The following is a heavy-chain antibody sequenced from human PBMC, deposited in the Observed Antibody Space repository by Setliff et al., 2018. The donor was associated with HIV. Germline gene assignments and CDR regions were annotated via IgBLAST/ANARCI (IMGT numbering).Heavy chain of an antibody. CDR2: IHPSGGST. V-gene: IGHV1-46*01. D-gene: IGHD1-26*01. J-gene: IGHJ5*02. CDR1: GYTFTNYY. CDR3: ARGVSSGTYYFSQFNWFDP. Sequence: ASVKVSCKASGYTFTNYYIHWVRQAPGQGLEWMGIIHPSGGSTNYAQNFQGRVSMTRDTSTTTVYMELGSLRFEDTAVYYCARGVSSGTYYFSQFNWFDPWGQGTLVTVSS.